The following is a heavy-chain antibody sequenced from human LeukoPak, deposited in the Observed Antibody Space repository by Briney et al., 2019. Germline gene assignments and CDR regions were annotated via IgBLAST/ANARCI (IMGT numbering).Heavy chain of an antibody. J-gene: IGHJ4*02. CDR1: GFTFDNYA. CDR2: ISGSGDNT. CDR3: AKEGYYDSSGYYYEGGGYFDY. Sequence: GGSLRLSCAASGFTFDNYAMTWVRQAPGKGLEWVSGISGSGDNTYYADSVKGRFTISRDNSKNTLHLQMKSLRAEDTAVYYCAKEGYYDSSGYYYEGGGYFDYWGQGTLVTVSS. D-gene: IGHD3-22*01. V-gene: IGHV3-23*01.